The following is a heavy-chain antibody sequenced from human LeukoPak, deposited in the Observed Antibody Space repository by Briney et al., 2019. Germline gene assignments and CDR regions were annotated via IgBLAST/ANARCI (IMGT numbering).Heavy chain of an antibody. D-gene: IGHD3-3*01. J-gene: IGHJ4*02. CDR3: ARRRRDFWSGYYVFDY. Sequence: GGSLRLSCAASGFTFSSYGMHWVRQAPGKGLEWVAVISYDGSNKYYADSVKGRFTISRDNSKNTLYLQMNSLRAEDTAVYYCARRRRDFWSGYYVFDYWGQGTLVTVSS. CDR1: GFTFSSYG. CDR2: ISYDGSNK. V-gene: IGHV3-30*03.